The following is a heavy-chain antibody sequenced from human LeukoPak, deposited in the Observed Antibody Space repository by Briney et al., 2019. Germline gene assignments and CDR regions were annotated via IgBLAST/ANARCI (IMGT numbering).Heavy chain of an antibody. V-gene: IGHV3-30*02. Sequence: GGSLRLSCAASGFTFSNYGMHWVRQAPGKGLEWVAFIRYDGSNKYYADSVKGRFTISRDNSKNTLYLQMNSLRAEDTAVYYCAKDTKVLMVYAHFDYWGQGTLVTVSS. CDR3: AKDTKVLMVYAHFDY. J-gene: IGHJ4*02. D-gene: IGHD2-8*01. CDR1: GFTFSNYG. CDR2: IRYDGSNK.